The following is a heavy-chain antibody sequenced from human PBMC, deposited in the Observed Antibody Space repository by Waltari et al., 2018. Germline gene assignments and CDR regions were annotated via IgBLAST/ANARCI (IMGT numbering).Heavy chain of an antibody. V-gene: IGHV1-69*06. J-gene: IGHJ6*03. D-gene: IGHD6-6*01. Sequence: EWMGRIIPIFGTANYAQKFQGRVTITADKSTSTAYMELSSLRSEDTAVYYCASSSLAPTENYSSSFLHWYYMDVWGKGTTVTISS. CDR2: IIPIFGTA. CDR3: ASSSLAPTENYSSSFLHWYYMDV.